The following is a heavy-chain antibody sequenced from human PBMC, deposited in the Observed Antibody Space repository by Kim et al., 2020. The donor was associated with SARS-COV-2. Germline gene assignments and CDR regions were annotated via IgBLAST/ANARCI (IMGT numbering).Heavy chain of an antibody. D-gene: IGHD2-15*01. Sequence: ASVKVSCKASGYTFSNFGVHWVRQAPGQSLEWMGWINAGNGDTKYPQKFQGRVTLNRDTSANTVYMELNSLRSEDTAEYYCARVRIIGSHYFYGMDVWG. CDR2: INAGNGDT. J-gene: IGHJ6*02. CDR1: GYTFSNFG. V-gene: IGHV1-3*01. CDR3: ARVRIIGSHYFYGMDV.